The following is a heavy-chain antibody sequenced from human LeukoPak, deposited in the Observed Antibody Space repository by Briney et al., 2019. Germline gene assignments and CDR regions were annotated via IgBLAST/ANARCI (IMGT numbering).Heavy chain of an antibody. V-gene: IGHV1-69*05. D-gene: IGHD2-2*01. J-gene: IGHJ6*03. CDR3: ARGSPAAIPNYYYYYYMDV. CDR2: IIPIFGTA. CDR1: GGTFSSYA. Sequence: SVKVSCKASGGTFSSYAIGWVRQAPGQGLEWMGGIIPIFGTANYAQKFQGRVTITTDESTSTAYMELSSLRSEDTAVYYCARGSPAAIPNYYYYYYMDVWGKGTTVTVSS.